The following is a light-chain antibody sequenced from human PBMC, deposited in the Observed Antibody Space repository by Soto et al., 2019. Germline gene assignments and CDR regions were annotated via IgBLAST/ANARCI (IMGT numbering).Light chain of an antibody. CDR3: CSYAGSSTVV. CDR1: SSDVGSYNL. J-gene: IGLJ2*01. V-gene: IGLV2-23*02. Sequence: QSALTQAASASGSPGQSITISCTGTSSDVGSYNLVSWYQQHPGKAPKLMIYEVSKRPSGVSNRFSGSKSGNTASLTISGLQAEDGADYYCCSYAGSSTVVFGGGTKLTVL. CDR2: EVS.